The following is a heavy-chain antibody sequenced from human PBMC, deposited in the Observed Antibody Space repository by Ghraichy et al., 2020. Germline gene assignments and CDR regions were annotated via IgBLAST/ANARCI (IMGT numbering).Heavy chain of an antibody. D-gene: IGHD4-23*01. CDR1: GFTFSSYA. J-gene: IGHJ5*02. Sequence: GGSLRLSCAASGFTFSSYAMHWVRQAPGKGLEWVAVISYDGSNKYYADSVKGRFTISRDNSKNTLYLQMNSLRAEDTAVYYCARAEDYGGNSDWFDPWGQGTLVTVSS. CDR3: ARAEDYGGNSDWFDP. CDR2: ISYDGSNK. V-gene: IGHV3-30*04.